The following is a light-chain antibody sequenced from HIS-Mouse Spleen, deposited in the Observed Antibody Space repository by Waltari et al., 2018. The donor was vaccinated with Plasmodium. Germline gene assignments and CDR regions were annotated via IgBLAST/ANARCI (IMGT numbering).Light chain of an antibody. J-gene: IGLJ1*01. CDR1: RSVVGSYNL. CDR3: CSYAGSSTYV. V-gene: IGLV2-23*01. CDR2: EGS. Sequence: QAALTQPAPVSGSPGQAITISCTGTRSVVGSYNLASWYQQHPGKAPKLMIYEGSKRPSGVSNLFSGSKSGNTASLTISGLQAEDEADYYCCSYAGSSTYVFGTGTKVTVL.